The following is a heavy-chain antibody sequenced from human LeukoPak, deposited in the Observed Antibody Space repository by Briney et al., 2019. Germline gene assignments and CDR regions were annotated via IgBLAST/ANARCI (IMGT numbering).Heavy chain of an antibody. CDR1: GGSFSGYY. CDR3: ARMGRIAVAGLDY. V-gene: IGHV4-34*01. D-gene: IGHD6-19*01. Sequence: SETLSLTCAVYGGSFSGYYWSWIRQPPGKGLEWIGHIYYSGTTYYSPSLKSRVTISVDTSKNQFSLKLNSVTAADTAVYYCARMGRIAVAGLDYWGQGTLVTVSS. CDR2: IYYSGTT. J-gene: IGHJ4*02.